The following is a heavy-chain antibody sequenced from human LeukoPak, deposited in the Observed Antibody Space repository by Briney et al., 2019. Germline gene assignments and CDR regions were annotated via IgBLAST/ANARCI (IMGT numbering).Heavy chain of an antibody. CDR1: GFTLSNAY. Sequence: GGSLRLSCAASGFTLSNAYMSWVRQTPGKGLEWVGRIKNKTNGGTTDYAAPVKGRFTISRDDSKNTLYLQMNSLKTEDTAVYYCTTAIVGVTTWFDPWGQGTLVTVSS. CDR2: IKNKTNGGTT. J-gene: IGHJ5*02. CDR3: TTAIVGVTTWFDP. V-gene: IGHV3-15*01. D-gene: IGHD1-26*01.